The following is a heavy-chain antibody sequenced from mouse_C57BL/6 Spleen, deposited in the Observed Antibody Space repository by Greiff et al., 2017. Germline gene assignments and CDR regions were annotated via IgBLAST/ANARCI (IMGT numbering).Heavy chain of an antibody. CDR1: GYTFTSYW. Sequence: QVHVKQSGAGLVRPGSSVKLSCKASGYTFTSYWMHWVKQRPIQGLEWIGNIDPSDSETHYNQKFKDKATLTVDKSSSTAYMQLSSLTSEDSAVYYCARSNYYFDYWGQGTTLTVSS. V-gene: IGHV1-52*01. CDR3: ARSNYYFDY. J-gene: IGHJ2*01. D-gene: IGHD2-5*01. CDR2: IDPSDSET.